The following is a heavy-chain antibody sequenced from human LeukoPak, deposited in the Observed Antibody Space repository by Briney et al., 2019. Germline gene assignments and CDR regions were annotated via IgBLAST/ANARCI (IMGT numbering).Heavy chain of an antibody. J-gene: IGHJ5*01. D-gene: IGHD6-13*01. CDR1: GYTLTELF. V-gene: IGHV1-24*01. CDR3: ATGGAAAGLNWFDS. CDR2: FDPEDGET. Sequence: GASVKVSCKVSGYTLTELFMHWVRQAPGKGLEWLGGFDPEDGETLYAQKFQGTVTMTEDTFTDTAYMELSSLRSEDMGVYYGATGGAAAGLNWFDSWGQGTLVTASS.